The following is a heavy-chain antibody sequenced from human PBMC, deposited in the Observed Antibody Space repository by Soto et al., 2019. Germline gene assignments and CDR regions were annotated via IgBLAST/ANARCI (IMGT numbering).Heavy chain of an antibody. CDR1: RYTFSSYD. Sequence: QVQLVQSGAEVKKPGASVKVSCQAPRYTFSSYDINWFRQATGQGLEWLGWMNPTSGTTGYAQTFQGRHSMTRNPSITTGYMELSSLRSDDTAVYYCAVATLDAFDIWGLGTMVTVSS. CDR2: MNPTSGTT. V-gene: IGHV1-8*01. J-gene: IGHJ3*02. CDR3: AVATLDAFDI. D-gene: IGHD5-12*01.